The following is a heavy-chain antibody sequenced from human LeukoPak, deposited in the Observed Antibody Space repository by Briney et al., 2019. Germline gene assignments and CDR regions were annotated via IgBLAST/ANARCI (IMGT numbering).Heavy chain of an antibody. Sequence: GGSLRLSCAASGSIFSSYSMNWVRQAPGKGLEWVSSISSSSSYIYYADSVKGRFTISRDNAKNSLYLQMNSLRAEDTAVYYCARDLTDGYDYWGQGTLVTVSS. CDR2: ISSSSSYI. J-gene: IGHJ4*02. CDR3: ARDLTDGYDY. D-gene: IGHD2-15*01. V-gene: IGHV3-21*01. CDR1: GSIFSSYS.